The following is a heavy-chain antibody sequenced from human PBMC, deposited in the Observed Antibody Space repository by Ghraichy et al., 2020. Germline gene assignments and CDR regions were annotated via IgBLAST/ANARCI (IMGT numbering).Heavy chain of an antibody. J-gene: IGHJ4*02. V-gene: IGHV3-7*03. Sequence: GGSLRLSCAASGFTFSSYWMTWVRQAPGKGPEWVANIKQDGSEKYYVDSVKGRFIISRDNAKNSLYLQMNTLGVEDTAVYYCTRTNVAVAGMDWGQGTLVTVSS. CDR2: IKQDGSEK. CDR3: TRTNVAVAGMD. CDR1: GFTFSSYW. D-gene: IGHD6-19*01.